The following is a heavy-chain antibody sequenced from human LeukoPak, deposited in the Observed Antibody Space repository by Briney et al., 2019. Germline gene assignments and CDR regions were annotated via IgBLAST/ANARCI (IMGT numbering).Heavy chain of an antibody. CDR2: ISSSGSTI. Sequence: PGGSLRLSCAASGFTFSDYYMSWIRQAPGKGLEWVSYISSSGSTIYYADSVKGRFTISRDNAKNSPYLQMNSLRAEDTAVYYCARDQQSYGDYDAFDIWGQGTMVTVSS. J-gene: IGHJ3*02. V-gene: IGHV3-11*04. D-gene: IGHD4-17*01. CDR3: ARDQQSYGDYDAFDI. CDR1: GFTFSDYY.